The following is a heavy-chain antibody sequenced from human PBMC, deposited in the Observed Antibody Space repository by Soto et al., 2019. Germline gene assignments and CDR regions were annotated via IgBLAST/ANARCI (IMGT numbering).Heavy chain of an antibody. D-gene: IGHD3-22*01. V-gene: IGHV3-48*02. CDR2: ISSSSSTI. Sequence: GVSLRLSCAASGFTFSSYSMNWVRQAPGKGLEWVSYISSSSSTIYYADSVKGRFTISRDNAKNSLYLQMNSLRDEDTAVYYCARDLITMIGREGAFDIWGQGTMVTVSS. CDR3: ARDLITMIGREGAFDI. CDR1: GFTFSSYS. J-gene: IGHJ3*02.